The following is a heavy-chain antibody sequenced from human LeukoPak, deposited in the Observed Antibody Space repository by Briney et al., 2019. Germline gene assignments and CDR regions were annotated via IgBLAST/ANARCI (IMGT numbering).Heavy chain of an antibody. CDR1: GFTFSSYG. D-gene: IGHD1-26*01. Sequence: GRSLTLSCAASGFTFSSYGMHWVRQAPGQGLEWVAVISYDGSNKYYADSVKGRFTISRDNSKNTLYLQMNSLRAEDTAVYYCAKLPRNSVSFDYWGQGTLVTVSS. CDR2: ISYDGSNK. J-gene: IGHJ4*02. CDR3: AKLPRNSVSFDY. V-gene: IGHV3-30*18.